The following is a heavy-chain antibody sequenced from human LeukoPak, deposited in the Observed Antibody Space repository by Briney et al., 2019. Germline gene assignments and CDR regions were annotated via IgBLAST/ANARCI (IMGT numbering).Heavy chain of an antibody. J-gene: IGHJ6*02. CDR1: EFIFSNAW. V-gene: IGHV3-15*01. CDR2: IQGKNEGGTT. CDR3: PTELGSTWHYYSSAMDV. D-gene: IGHD6-13*01. Sequence: GGSLRLSCTASEFIFSNAWMSWVRQAPGKGLEWVGRIQGKNEGGTTDYTAPVKGRFSISRDDSISTLYLQMDSLKTDDTGVYYCPTELGSTWHYYSSAMDVWAKGPRSPSP.